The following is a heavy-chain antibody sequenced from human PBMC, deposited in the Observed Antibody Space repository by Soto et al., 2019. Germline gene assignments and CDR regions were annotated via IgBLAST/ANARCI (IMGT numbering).Heavy chain of an antibody. CDR2: IKQDGSEK. V-gene: IGHV3-7*03. D-gene: IGHD3-22*01. Sequence: PGGSLRLSCAASGFTFSSYWMSWVRQAPGKGLEWVANIKQDGSEKYYVDSVKGRFTISRDNAKNSLYLQMNSLRAEDTAVYYCARGPYYYDSSGYWVEGAFDIWGQGTVVTVSS. J-gene: IGHJ3*02. CDR1: GFTFSSYW. CDR3: ARGPYYYDSSGYWVEGAFDI.